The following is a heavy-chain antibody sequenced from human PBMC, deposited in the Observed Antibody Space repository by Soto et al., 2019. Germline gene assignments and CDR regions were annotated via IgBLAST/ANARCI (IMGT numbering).Heavy chain of an antibody. J-gene: IGHJ6*02. CDR2: IKSKTDGGTT. V-gene: IGHV3-15*07. D-gene: IGHD2-8*01. Sequence: GGSLRLSCTASGFTFSNAWMNWVRQAPGKGLEWVGRIKSKTDGGTTDYAAPVKGRFTISRDDSKNTLYLQMNSLKTEDTAVYYCTTLWLGVYAIGNDYYYGMDVWGQGTTVTVSS. CDR3: TTLWLGVYAIGNDYYYGMDV. CDR1: GFTFSNAW.